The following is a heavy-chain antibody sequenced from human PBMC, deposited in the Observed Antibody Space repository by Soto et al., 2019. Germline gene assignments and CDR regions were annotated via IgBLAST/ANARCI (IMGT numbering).Heavy chain of an antibody. V-gene: IGHV3-33*01. CDR3: ARALTSGYTAS. D-gene: IGHD3-22*01. J-gene: IGHJ5*02. CDR2: IWHDGGRQ. CDR1: GFSYGGYG. Sequence: QVHLVESGGGVVQPGGSLRLSCVASGFSYGGYGMHWVRQAPGKGLEWVAVIWHDGGRQYYADSVKGRFTVSRDNAKNTLYRRMNSLRAEDTAVYCCARALTSGYTASWGQGTLVIVSS.